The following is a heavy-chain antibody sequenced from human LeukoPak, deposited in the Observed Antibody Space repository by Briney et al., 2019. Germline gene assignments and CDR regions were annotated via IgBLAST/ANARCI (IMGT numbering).Heavy chain of an antibody. J-gene: IGHJ4*02. CDR3: ARDLSSTPNWEFDY. CDR1: GYTFSGYF. CDR2: INSNSGAT. V-gene: IGHV1-2*06. D-gene: IGHD7-27*01. Sequence: ASVKVSCKTSGYTFSGYFIQWVRQAAGQGLEWMGRINSNSGATEYGQNFQGRVAMSRDTSISTASMELSWLTSDDTAVYYCARDLSSTPNWEFDYWGQGTLVTVSS.